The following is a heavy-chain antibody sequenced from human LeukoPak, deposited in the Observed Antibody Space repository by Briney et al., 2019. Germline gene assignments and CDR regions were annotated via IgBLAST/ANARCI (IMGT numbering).Heavy chain of an antibody. V-gene: IGHV4-59*12. D-gene: IGHD5-18*01. CDR3: AKKVQLWFPFDY. J-gene: IGHJ4*02. Sequence: SETLSLTCTVSGGSISSYYWSWIRQPPGKGLEWIGYIYYSGSTNYNPSLKSRVTISVDTSKNQFSLKLRSVTAADTAVYYCAKKVQLWFPFDYWGQGTLVTVSS. CDR2: IYYSGST. CDR1: GGSISSYY.